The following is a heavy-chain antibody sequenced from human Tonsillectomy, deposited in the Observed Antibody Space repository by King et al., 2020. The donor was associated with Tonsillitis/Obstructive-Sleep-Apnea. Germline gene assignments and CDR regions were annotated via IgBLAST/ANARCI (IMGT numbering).Heavy chain of an antibody. D-gene: IGHD2-2*01. V-gene: IGHV3-21*01. Sequence: VQLVESGGGLVKPGGSLRLSCAASGFTFSSYSMNWVRQAPGKGLEWVSSISSSSNYIYYADSVKGRFTKSRDNPENSLFLQVNSLRAEDTAVYYCARGSAVCYHCFDYWGQGTLVTVSS. CDR2: ISSSSNYI. CDR1: GFTFSSYS. J-gene: IGHJ4*02. CDR3: ARGSAVCYHCFDY.